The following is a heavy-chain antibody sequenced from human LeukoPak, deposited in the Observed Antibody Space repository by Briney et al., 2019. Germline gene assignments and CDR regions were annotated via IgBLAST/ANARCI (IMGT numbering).Heavy chain of an antibody. CDR3: AKDGDIWLGDLNWFDP. CDR2: ISGGGGNT. Sequence: GGSLRLSCAASGFTFSSYAMSWVRQAPGKGLEWVSAISGGGGNTYYADSVKGRFTISRDISKNMLYLQMNSLRAEDTAVYYCAKDGDIWLGDLNWFDPWGQGTLVTVSS. D-gene: IGHD3-10*01. J-gene: IGHJ5*02. CDR1: GFTFSSYA. V-gene: IGHV3-23*01.